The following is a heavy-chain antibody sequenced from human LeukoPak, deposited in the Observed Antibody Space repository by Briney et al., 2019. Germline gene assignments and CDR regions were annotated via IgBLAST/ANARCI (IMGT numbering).Heavy chain of an antibody. CDR2: IYPGDSYT. CDR3: ASSGGSSWEGEYFKH. D-gene: IGHD6-13*01. V-gene: IGHV5-51*01. Sequence: GESPNISCQCSGYSFTCYWIRWVRHMPATGLERIRIIYPGDSYTKYIPPFQDQVTISADKSISTAYLKWSSLKASDTAMYYCASSGGSSWEGEYFKHWGPGTLVTVSS. CDR1: GYSFTCYW. J-gene: IGHJ1*01.